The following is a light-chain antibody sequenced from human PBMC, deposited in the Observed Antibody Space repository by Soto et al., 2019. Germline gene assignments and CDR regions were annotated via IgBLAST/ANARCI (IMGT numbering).Light chain of an antibody. CDR1: SSDVGSYNL. V-gene: IGLV2-23*01. J-gene: IGLJ2*01. CDR3: CSYAGSSPHVV. Sequence: QSALTQPASVSGSPGQSITISCTGTSSDVGSYNLVSWYQQHPGKAPNLMIYEGSKRPSGVSNRFSGSKSGNTASLTISGLQAEDEADYYCCSYAGSSPHVVFGGGTQLTVL. CDR2: EGS.